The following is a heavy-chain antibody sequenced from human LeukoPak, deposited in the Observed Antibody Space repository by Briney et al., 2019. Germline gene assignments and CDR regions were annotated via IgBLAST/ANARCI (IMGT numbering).Heavy chain of an antibody. CDR2: MNIDGSEK. CDR1: GFTFNNYA. CDR3: ARDPVEWELLLDY. J-gene: IGHJ4*02. D-gene: IGHD1-26*01. V-gene: IGHV3-7*01. Sequence: GGSLRLSCAASGFTFNNYAMNWVRQAPGKRLEWVANMNIDGSEKYYADSVKGRFSISRDNARNSVYLQMASLRVEDTAVYYCARDPVEWELLLDYWGQGTLVTVSS.